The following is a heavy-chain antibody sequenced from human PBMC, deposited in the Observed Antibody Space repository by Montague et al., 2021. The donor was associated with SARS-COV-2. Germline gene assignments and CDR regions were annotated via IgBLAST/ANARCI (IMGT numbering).Heavy chain of an antibody. Sequence: QSGAEVKTPGDSLMISCKGAGYSYTSYWIGWLRQMPGKGLEWMGIIYPGDSDNRYSPSFKGQVTISADKSISTAYLQWSSLKPSDTAMYYCARLSSGYSYDAFDIWGQGTMVTVSS. V-gene: IGHV5-51*01. CDR2: IYPGDSDN. CDR3: ARLSSGYSYDAFDI. J-gene: IGHJ3*02. CDR1: GYSYTSYW. D-gene: IGHD5-18*01.